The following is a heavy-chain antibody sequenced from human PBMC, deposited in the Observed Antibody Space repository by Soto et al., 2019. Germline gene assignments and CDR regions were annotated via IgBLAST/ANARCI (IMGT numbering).Heavy chain of an antibody. V-gene: IGHV1-3*01. J-gene: IGHJ4*02. D-gene: IGHD3-10*01. Sequence: QVHLVQSGAEVKKPGASVNVSCKASGYIFTNYAIHWVRQAPGQRLEWMGRINAGDGNTRYSQNFQDRVTNTRDTSASTAYMQLSSLTSEDSTLYFCARGSVSFDSWGQGTLVTVSS. CDR3: ARGSVSFDS. CDR1: GYIFTNYA. CDR2: INAGDGNT.